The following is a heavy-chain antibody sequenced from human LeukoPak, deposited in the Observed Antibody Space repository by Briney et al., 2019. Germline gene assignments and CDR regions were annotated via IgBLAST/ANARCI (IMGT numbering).Heavy chain of an antibody. J-gene: IGHJ5*02. D-gene: IGHD2-8*01. CDR2: INPNNGDT. Sequence: GASVKVSCKASGYTFTAYYIHWVRKAPGQGLEWMAWINPNNGDTKYAQKFQGRVTMTRDTSVRTVYMELGRLTSDDTAVYYCARAQGGYCTNGVCYTFGVRFDPWGQGTLVTVSS. CDR1: GYTFTAYY. V-gene: IGHV1-2*02. CDR3: ARAQGGYCTNGVCYTFGVRFDP.